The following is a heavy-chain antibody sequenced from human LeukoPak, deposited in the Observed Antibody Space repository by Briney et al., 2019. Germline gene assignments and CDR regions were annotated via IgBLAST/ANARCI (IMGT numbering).Heavy chain of an antibody. D-gene: IGHD3-22*01. CDR1: GFTFNNYA. V-gene: IGHV3-23*01. J-gene: IGHJ4*02. CDR2: ISDSGGYT. CDR3: AKTDDSSGYFSFHY. Sequence: PGGSLRLSCAASGFTFNNYAMSWVRQAPGKGLEWVSTISDSGGYTYYTDSVKGRFTISRDNSKNTLYLQMNSLRAEDTAVYYCAKTDDSSGYFSFHYWGQGTLVTVSS.